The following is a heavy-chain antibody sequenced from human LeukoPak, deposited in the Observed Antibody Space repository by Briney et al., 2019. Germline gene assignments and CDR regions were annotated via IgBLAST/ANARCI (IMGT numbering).Heavy chain of an antibody. Sequence: GESLKISCKGSGYSFTSYWIGWVRQMPGKGLELMGIFYPGDSDPRYSPSFQGQVTISADKSISTAYLQWSSLKASDTAMYYCARHVSSWAYCGGDCYGNWFDPWGQGTLVTVSS. D-gene: IGHD2-21*02. J-gene: IGHJ5*02. CDR2: FYPGDSDP. V-gene: IGHV5-51*01. CDR3: ARHVSSWAYCGGDCYGNWFDP. CDR1: GYSFTSYW.